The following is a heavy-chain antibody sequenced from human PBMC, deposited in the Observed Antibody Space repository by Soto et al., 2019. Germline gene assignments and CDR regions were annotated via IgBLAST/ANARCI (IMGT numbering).Heavy chain of an antibody. J-gene: IGHJ6*02. V-gene: IGHV4-31*03. D-gene: IGHD5-12*01. Sequence: PSETLSLTCTVSGGSISSGGYYWSWIRQHPGKGLEWIGYIYYSGSTYYNPSLKSRVTISVDTSKNQFSLKLSSVTAADTAVYYCARAPRIVATIYYYYYGMDVWGQGTTVTVSS. CDR2: IYYSGST. CDR1: GGSISSGGYY. CDR3: ARAPRIVATIYYYYYGMDV.